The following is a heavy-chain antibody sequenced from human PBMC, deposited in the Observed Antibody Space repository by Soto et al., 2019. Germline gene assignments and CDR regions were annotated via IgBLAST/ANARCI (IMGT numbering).Heavy chain of an antibody. CDR2: INPSGGST. CDR3: ASQGGDEMYSSPFDY. D-gene: IGHD6-13*01. J-gene: IGHJ4*02. V-gene: IGHV1-46*01. Sequence: ASVKVSCKASGYTFTSYYMHWVRQAPGQGLEWMGIINPSGGSTSYAQKFQGRVTMTRDTSTSTVYMELSSLRSEDTAVYYCASQGGDEMYSSPFDYWGQGTLVTVPQ. CDR1: GYTFTSYY.